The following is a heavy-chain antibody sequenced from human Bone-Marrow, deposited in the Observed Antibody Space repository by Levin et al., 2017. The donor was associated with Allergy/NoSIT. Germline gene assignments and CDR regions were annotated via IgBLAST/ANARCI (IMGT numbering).Heavy chain of an antibody. J-gene: IGHJ4*02. Sequence: PSETLSLTCAVYGGSFSGYYWSWIRQPPGKGLEWIGEINHSGSTNYNPSLKSRVTISVDTSKNQFSLKLSSVTAADTAVYYCARGIITMIVVVITTRTRRPNKDTNKNDYWGQGTLVTVSS. V-gene: IGHV4-34*01. CDR1: GGSFSGYY. CDR3: ARGIITMIVVVITTRTRRPNKDTNKNDY. CDR2: INHSGST. D-gene: IGHD3-22*01.